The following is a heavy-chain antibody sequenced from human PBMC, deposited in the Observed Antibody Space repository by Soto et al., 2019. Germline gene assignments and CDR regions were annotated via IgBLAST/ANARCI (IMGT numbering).Heavy chain of an antibody. J-gene: IGHJ3*02. D-gene: IGHD1-7*01. CDR3: ARDKGTTFDASDI. CDR2: INPNSGGT. Sequence: ASVKVSCKASGYTFTGYYMHWVRQAPGQGLEWMGWINPNSGGTNYAQKFQGWVTMTRDTSISTAYMELSRLRSDDTAVYYCARDKGTTFDASDIWGQGTMVTVSS. CDR1: GYTFTGYY. V-gene: IGHV1-2*04.